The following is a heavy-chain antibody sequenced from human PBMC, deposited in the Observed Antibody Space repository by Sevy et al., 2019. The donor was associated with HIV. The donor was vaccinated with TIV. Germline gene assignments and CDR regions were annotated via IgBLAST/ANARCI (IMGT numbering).Heavy chain of an antibody. Sequence: GGSLRLSCAASGFIFSDYGMHWVRQAPGKGLEWVAVIWYDGINKYYADSVKGRFTISRDNSKNTLYLQMNSLRAEDTAVYYCAKDRVYGAGMDVWGQGTTVTVSS. CDR2: IWYDGINK. CDR3: AKDRVYGAGMDV. J-gene: IGHJ6*02. V-gene: IGHV3-30*02. CDR1: GFIFSDYG. D-gene: IGHD4-17*01.